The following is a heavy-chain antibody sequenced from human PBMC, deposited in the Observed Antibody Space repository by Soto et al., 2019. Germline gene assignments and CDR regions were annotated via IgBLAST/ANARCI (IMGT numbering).Heavy chain of an antibody. J-gene: IGHJ6*02. CDR1: GGSISSYY. D-gene: IGHD2-15*01. Sequence: PSETLSLTCTVSGGSISSYYWSWIRQPPGKGLEWIGYIYYRGSTNYNPSLKSRVTISVDTSKNQFSLKLSSVTAADTAVYYCAGALLGYCSGGSCYSASYYYYGMDVWGQGTTVTVSS. CDR3: AGALLGYCSGGSCYSASYYYYGMDV. V-gene: IGHV4-59*01. CDR2: IYYRGST.